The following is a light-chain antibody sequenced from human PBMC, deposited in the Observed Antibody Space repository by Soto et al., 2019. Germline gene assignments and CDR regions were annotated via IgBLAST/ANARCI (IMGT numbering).Light chain of an antibody. CDR2: GAS. V-gene: IGKV3-15*01. CDR3: QQYNQWPLT. Sequence: ETVMTQSPATLSVSPGERATLSCRAGQSVNSYLAWHQQKPGQAPRLLIRGASARATGIPARFSGSGSGTEFTLTISSLQSEDFAVYYCQQYNQWPLTFGGGTKVEI. J-gene: IGKJ4*01. CDR1: QSVNSY.